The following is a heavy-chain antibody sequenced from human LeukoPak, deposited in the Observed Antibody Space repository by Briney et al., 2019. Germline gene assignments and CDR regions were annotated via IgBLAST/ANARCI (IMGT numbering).Heavy chain of an antibody. D-gene: IGHD3-3*01. Sequence: PGGSLRLSCAASGFTFSDYYMSWIRQAPGKGLEWVSYISSSGSTIYYADSVKGRFTISRDNAKNSLYLQMNSLRAEDTAVYYCARVRPNYDFWSGPFDYWGQGTLVTVSS. J-gene: IGHJ4*02. CDR3: ARVRPNYDFWSGPFDY. V-gene: IGHV3-11*04. CDR1: GFTFSDYY. CDR2: ISSSGSTI.